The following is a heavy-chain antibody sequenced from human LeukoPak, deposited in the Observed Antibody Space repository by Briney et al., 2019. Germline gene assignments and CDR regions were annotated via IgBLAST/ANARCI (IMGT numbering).Heavy chain of an antibody. V-gene: IGHV4-59*08. CDR2: IYYSGST. J-gene: IGHJ4*02. CDR1: GGSISYYY. Sequence: PSETLSLTYTVSGGSISYYYWSWIRQPPGKGLEWIGYIYYSGSTNYNPSLKSRVTISVDTSKNQFSLKLSSVTAADTAVYYCASYDSSGASGNWGQGTLVTVSS. D-gene: IGHD3-22*01. CDR3: ASYDSSGASGN.